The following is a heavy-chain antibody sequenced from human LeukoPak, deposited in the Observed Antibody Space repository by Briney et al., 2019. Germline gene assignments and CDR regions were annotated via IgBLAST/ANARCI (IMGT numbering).Heavy chain of an antibody. CDR3: ARGSGSGSPSWH. Sequence: SETLSLTCTVSGGSISSYYWSWIRQPPGKGLEWIGYIYYSGSTTYNPSLKSRATISVDTSKNQFSLNLSSVTAADAAVYCWARGSGSGSPSWHWGQGALVTVSS. V-gene: IGHV4-59*01. J-gene: IGHJ4*02. CDR2: IYYSGST. CDR1: GGSISSYY. D-gene: IGHD3-10*01.